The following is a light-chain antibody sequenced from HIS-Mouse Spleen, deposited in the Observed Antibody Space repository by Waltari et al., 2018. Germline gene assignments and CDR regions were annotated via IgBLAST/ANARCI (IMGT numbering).Light chain of an antibody. CDR3: SSYTSSSTLG. CDR2: DVS. J-gene: IGLJ2*01. Sequence: LTQPASVSGSPGQSITIPCTGTSSDVGGSNYVSWYQQHPGKAPKLMIYDVSNRPSGVSNRFSGSKSGNTASLTISGLQAEDEADYYCSSYTSSSTLGFGGGTKLTVL. V-gene: IGLV2-14*03. CDR1: SSDVGGSNY.